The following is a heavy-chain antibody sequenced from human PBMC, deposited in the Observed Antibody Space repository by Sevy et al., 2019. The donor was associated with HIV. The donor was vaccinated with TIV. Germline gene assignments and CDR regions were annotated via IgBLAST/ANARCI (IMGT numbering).Heavy chain of an antibody. D-gene: IGHD5-18*01. J-gene: IGHJ4*02. V-gene: IGHV4-30-4*01. CDR1: GGSISSSDSY. CDR2: IHYSGGT. Sequence: SETLSLTCTVSGGSISSSDSYWSWIRQPPGKGLEWIGYIHYSGGTYYNPFLKSRVAMSVDTSEKQFSLRLSFLTAADTAIYYCASTRGYTYGPFDYWGQGTLVTVSS. CDR3: ASTRGYTYGPFDY.